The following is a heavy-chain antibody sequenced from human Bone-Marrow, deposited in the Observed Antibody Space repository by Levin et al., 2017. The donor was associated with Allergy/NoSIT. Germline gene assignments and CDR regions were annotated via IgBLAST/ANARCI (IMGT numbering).Heavy chain of an antibody. CDR1: GFTFSSHA. D-gene: IGHD3-9*01. Sequence: GGSLRLSCEASGFTFSSHAMHWVRQAPGKGLEWVAVTSYDGKYKFYSVSVPCRFPISRDESKNTLYLEMNSLIPEDTALYFCARMTFFGSSDAYDDSVTPPHYFSYWGQGTLVTVSS. CDR3: ARMTFFGSSDAYDDSVTPPHYFSY. V-gene: IGHV3-30*04. CDR2: TSYDGKYK. J-gene: IGHJ4*02.